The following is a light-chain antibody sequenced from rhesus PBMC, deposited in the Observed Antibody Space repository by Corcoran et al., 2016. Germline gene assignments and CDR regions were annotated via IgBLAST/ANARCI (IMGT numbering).Light chain of an antibody. J-gene: IGKJ2*01. CDR1: QGISSW. Sequence: DIQMTQSPSSLSASVGDKVTITCRASQGISSWLAWYQQKPGKAPNLLIYAACNLESGVPSRFSGSGSGTYYTLTISSLQPDDVATYYCQQGYTSPHSFGQGTKVEIK. CDR2: AAC. CDR3: QQGYTSPHS. V-gene: IGKV1-18*01.